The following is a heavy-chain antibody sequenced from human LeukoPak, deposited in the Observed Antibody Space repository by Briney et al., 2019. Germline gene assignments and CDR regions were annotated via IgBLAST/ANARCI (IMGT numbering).Heavy chain of an antibody. CDR1: GYTFTSYD. CDR2: MNPNNGNT. CDR3: ARGVHCTKGVCYYYYYYMDV. V-gene: IGHV1-8*01. Sequence: GASLKVSCKASGYTFTSYDINWVRQATGQGLEWMGLMNPNNGNTGYAQKFQGRVTMTRNTSISTAYMELSRLRSEDTVVYYCARGVHCTKGVCYYYYYYMDVWGKGTTVTVSS. J-gene: IGHJ6*03. D-gene: IGHD2-8*01.